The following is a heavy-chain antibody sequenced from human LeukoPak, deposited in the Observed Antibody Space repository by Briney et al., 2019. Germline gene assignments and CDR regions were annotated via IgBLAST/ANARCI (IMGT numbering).Heavy chain of an antibody. CDR3: ARESNWNDPFDI. J-gene: IGHJ3*02. CDR1: GGSISSYY. CDR2: MYYSGST. V-gene: IGHV4-59*12. Sequence: SETLSLTCTVSGGSISSYYWSWVRQPPGKGLEWIGYMYYSGSTNYNPSLKSRVTISVDMSKNQVSLKLSSVTAADTAVYYCARESNWNDPFDIWGQGTMVTVSS. D-gene: IGHD1-1*01.